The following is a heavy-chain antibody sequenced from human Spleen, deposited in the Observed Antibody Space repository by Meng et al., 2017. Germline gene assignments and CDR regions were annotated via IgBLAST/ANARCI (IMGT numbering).Heavy chain of an antibody. CDR1: GYRFTSYG. V-gene: IGHV1-18*01. Sequence: ASVKVSCKASGYRFTSYGISWARQAPGQGLEWMGWISVYNGNTDSAQKFQDRVTMTTDTSTSTAYLELRSLESDDTAVYYCAKILAVTNAADYWGQGTLVTVSS. D-gene: IGHD4-17*01. CDR2: ISVYNGNT. J-gene: IGHJ4*02. CDR3: AKILAVTNAADY.